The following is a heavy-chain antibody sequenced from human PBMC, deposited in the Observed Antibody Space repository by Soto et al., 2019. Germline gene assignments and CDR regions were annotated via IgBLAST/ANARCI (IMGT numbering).Heavy chain of an antibody. Sequence: QVQLVESGGGVVQPGRSLRLSCAASGFTFSSYGMHWVRQAPGKGLEWVAVIWYDGSNKYYADSVKGRFTISRDNSKNTLYLQMNSLRAEDTAVYYCARDYQRELLWGEWFDPWGQGTLVTVAS. D-gene: IGHD1-26*01. V-gene: IGHV3-33*01. J-gene: IGHJ5*02. CDR2: IWYDGSNK. CDR1: GFTFSSYG. CDR3: ARDYQRELLWGEWFDP.